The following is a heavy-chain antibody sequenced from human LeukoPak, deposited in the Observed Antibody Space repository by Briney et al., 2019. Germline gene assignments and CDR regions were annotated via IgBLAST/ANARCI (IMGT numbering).Heavy chain of an antibody. CDR1: GFTFDDYA. Sequence: PGRSLRLSCAASGFTFDDYAMHWVRQAPGKGLEWVSGISWNSGSIGYADSVKGRFTISRDNAKNSLYLQMNSLRAEDTALYYCARDYCSSNSCYTADYWGQGTLVTVSS. CDR3: ARDYCSSNSCYTADY. V-gene: IGHV3-9*01. CDR2: ISWNSGSI. D-gene: IGHD2-2*02. J-gene: IGHJ4*02.